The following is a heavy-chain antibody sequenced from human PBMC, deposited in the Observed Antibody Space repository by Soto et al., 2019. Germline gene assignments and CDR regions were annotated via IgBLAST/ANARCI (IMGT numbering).Heavy chain of an antibody. Sequence: PGGSLRLSCAASGFTFSSYAMSWVRQAPGKGLEWVSYISSSSSTIYYADSVKGRFTISRDNAKNSLYLQMNSLRAEDTAVYYCARDHLLTPASSGYDEDESVYYYYYGMDVWGQGTTVTVSS. V-gene: IGHV3-48*01. D-gene: IGHD5-12*01. CDR1: GFTFSSYA. CDR3: ARDHLLTPASSGYDEDESVYYYYYGMDV. CDR2: ISSSSSTI. J-gene: IGHJ6*02.